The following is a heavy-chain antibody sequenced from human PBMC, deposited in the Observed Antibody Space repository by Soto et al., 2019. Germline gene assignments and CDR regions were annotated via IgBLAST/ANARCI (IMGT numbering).Heavy chain of an antibody. J-gene: IGHJ6*02. CDR3: ALDAYDITLGGWYSSGMDV. CDR2: ISAYNGNT. Sequence: QVQLVQSGAEVKKPGASVKVSCKASGYTFTSYGISWVRQAPGQGLEWMGWISAYNGNTNYAQKLQGRVTMTTDTSTSTAYLALRILTSADTAVYYCALDAYDITLGGWYSSGMDVWCQWTTVTVSS. V-gene: IGHV1-18*01. CDR1: GYTFTSYG. D-gene: IGHD3-9*01.